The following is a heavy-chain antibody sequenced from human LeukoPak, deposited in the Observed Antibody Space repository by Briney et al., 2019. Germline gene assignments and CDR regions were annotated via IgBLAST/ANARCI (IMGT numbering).Heavy chain of an antibody. J-gene: IGHJ4*02. Sequence: GGSLRLSCAASGFTFSTFAMSWVRQDPGRGPEWVSSITGAGSTTYYPESVKGRFTISRDNSKNTLYLQMNSLRVEDTAVYFCVRDRNYFEALQRSYWGQGTLVIVSS. CDR1: GFTFSTFA. CDR3: VRDRNYFEALQRSY. V-gene: IGHV3-23*01. CDR2: ITGAGSTT. D-gene: IGHD1-7*01.